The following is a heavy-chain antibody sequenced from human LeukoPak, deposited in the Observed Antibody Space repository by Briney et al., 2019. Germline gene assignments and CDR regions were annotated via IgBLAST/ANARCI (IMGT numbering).Heavy chain of an antibody. V-gene: IGHV5-51*01. J-gene: IGHJ3*02. Sequence: GESLKISCKGSGYSFTSFWIGWVRQMPGKGLEWMGIIYPGDSDTRYSPSFQGQVTISADKSISTAYLQWSSLKASDTAMYYCASKIVVVPAAILDDAFDIWGQGTMVTVSS. D-gene: IGHD2-2*02. CDR2: IYPGDSDT. CDR3: ASKIVVVPAAILDDAFDI. CDR1: GYSFTSFW.